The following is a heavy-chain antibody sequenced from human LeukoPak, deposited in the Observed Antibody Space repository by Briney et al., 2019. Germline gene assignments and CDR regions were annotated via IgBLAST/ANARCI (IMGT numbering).Heavy chain of an antibody. CDR1: GFTFSSYS. CDR3: ARDELGEDWFAT. Sequence: GGSLTLSCAASGFTFSSYSMNWVRQAPGKGLEWVSSISSSSSYIYYADSVKGRFTISRDNAKNSLYLQMNSLRAEDTAVYSCARDELGEDWFATWGQGTLVTVSS. D-gene: IGHD3-10*01. J-gene: IGHJ5*02. V-gene: IGHV3-21*01. CDR2: ISSSSSYI.